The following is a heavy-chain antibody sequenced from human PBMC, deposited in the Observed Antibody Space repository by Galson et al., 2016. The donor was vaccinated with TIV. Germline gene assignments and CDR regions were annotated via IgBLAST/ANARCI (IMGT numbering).Heavy chain of an antibody. CDR1: GFSLSTSGVA. Sequence: PALVKPTQTLTLTCTFSGFSLSTSGVAVGWIRRPPEKALEWLALIYWDDDKRYRPSLKSRLTITKDTPKNQVLLTVTNLDPEDTATYYCAHRRSVASAVLDAFDIWGPGTVVTVSS. V-gene: IGHV2-5*02. CDR2: IYWDDDK. J-gene: IGHJ3*02. CDR3: AHRRSVASAVLDAFDI. D-gene: IGHD2-2*01.